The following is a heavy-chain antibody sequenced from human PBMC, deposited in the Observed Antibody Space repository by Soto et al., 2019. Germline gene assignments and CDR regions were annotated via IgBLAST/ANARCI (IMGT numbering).Heavy chain of an antibody. V-gene: IGHV4-39*01. Sequence: ASETLSLTCTVSGGSISSSSYYWGWIRQPPGKGLEWIGSIYYSGSTYYNPSLKSRVTISVDTSKNQFSLKLSSVTAADTAVYYCARRGDGYNQFDYWGQGTLVTVSS. J-gene: IGHJ4*02. CDR2: IYYSGST. CDR3: ARRGDGYNQFDY. CDR1: GGSISSSSYY. D-gene: IGHD5-12*01.